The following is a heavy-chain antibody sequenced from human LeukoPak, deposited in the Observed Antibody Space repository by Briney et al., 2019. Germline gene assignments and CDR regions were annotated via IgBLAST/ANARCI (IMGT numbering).Heavy chain of an antibody. CDR3: ARSRTEGTLYPHDAFDI. D-gene: IGHD2-8*01. Sequence: PSETLSLTCTVSGGSISSSSYYWGWIRQPPGKGLEWIGSIYYSGSTYYNPSLKSRDTISVDTSKNQFSLKLSSVTAADTAVYHCARSRTEGTLYPHDAFDIWGQGTMVTVSS. CDR2: IYYSGST. V-gene: IGHV4-39*07. CDR1: GGSISSSSYY. J-gene: IGHJ3*02.